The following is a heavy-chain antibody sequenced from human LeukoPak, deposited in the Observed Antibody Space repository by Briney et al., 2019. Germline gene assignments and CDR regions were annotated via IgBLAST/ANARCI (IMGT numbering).Heavy chain of an antibody. V-gene: IGHV3-21*04. D-gene: IGHD1-26*01. CDR3: VRDRGTYRPIDY. CDR2: ISYTGTYI. J-gene: IGHJ4*02. Sequence: GGSLRLSCAASAFSLSAYNMNWVRQAPGKGLEWVSSISYTGTYIYYADSVKGRFTISKDNAQNSLYLQMNSLRAEDTAIYYCVRDRGTYRPIDYWGQGTLVTVSS. CDR1: AFSLSAYN.